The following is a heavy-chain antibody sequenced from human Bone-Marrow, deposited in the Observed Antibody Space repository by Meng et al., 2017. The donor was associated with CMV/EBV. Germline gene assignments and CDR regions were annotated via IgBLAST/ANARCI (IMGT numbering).Heavy chain of an antibody. D-gene: IGHD2-2*01. V-gene: IGHV1-69*16. CDR2: IIPYIGIA. J-gene: IGHJ5*02. CDR1: GYTFSSYT. Sequence: SVKVSCKASGYTFSSYTISWVRQAPGQGLEWMGRIIPYIGIANYAQKFQGRVTITTDESTSTAYMELSSLGSEDTAVYYCARVRGWGGLYGSSTSCPNWFDPWGQGTLVTVSS. CDR3: ARVRGWGGLYGSSTSCPNWFDP.